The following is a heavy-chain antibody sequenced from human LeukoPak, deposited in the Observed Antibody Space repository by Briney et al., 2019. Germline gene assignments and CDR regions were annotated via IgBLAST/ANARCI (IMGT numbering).Heavy chain of an antibody. J-gene: IGHJ3*02. Sequence: PSETLSLTCTVSGGSISSYYWSWIRPPPGKGLEWIGYIYYSGSTNYNPSLKSRATISVDTSKNQFSLKLSSVTAADTAVYYCARSVKGVPAAKAKNDAFDIWGQGTMVTVSS. V-gene: IGHV4-59*01. D-gene: IGHD2-2*01. CDR3: ARSVKGVPAAKAKNDAFDI. CDR2: IYYSGST. CDR1: GGSISSYY.